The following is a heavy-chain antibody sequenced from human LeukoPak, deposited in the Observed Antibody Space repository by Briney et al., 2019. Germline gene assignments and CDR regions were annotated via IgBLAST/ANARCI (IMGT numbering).Heavy chain of an antibody. V-gene: IGHV4-39*01. Sequence: PSETLSLTCIVSGGSISRNSYYWVRLRQPPGKGREGIVRISDSGSTYYSPSLKSRVTISVDTSKNQFSLKLRFVTAADTAVYYCARQDIWFGELVVWGQGTTVTVSS. CDR2: ISDSGST. CDR1: GGSISRNSYY. D-gene: IGHD3-10*01. J-gene: IGHJ6*02. CDR3: ARQDIWFGELVV.